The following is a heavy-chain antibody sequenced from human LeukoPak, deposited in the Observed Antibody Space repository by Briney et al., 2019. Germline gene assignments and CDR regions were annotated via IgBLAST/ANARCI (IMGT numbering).Heavy chain of an antibody. D-gene: IGHD1-14*01. V-gene: IGHV5-51*01. CDR3: ASPAGITSDDPFDI. Sequence: GESLKISCKGSGYSFTSYWIGWVRQMPGKGLEWMGIIYPGDSDTRYSPSFQGQVTISADKSINTVCLQWSSLKASDTAMYYCASPAGITSDDPFDIWGQGTMVTVSS. CDR2: IYPGDSDT. CDR1: GYSFTSYW. J-gene: IGHJ3*02.